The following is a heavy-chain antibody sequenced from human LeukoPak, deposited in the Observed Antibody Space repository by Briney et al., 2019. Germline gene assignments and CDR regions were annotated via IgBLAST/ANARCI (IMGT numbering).Heavy chain of an antibody. Sequence: GGSLRPSCADSGFTFSGYGLPWVRQAPGKGLEWVAVISFDGSKTQYADSVKGRFTISRDTFRSTLSLQMHSLRPEDTAVYYCAKDHVDSSSWSQYFDLWGRGTPVTVSS. CDR2: ISFDGSKT. J-gene: IGHJ2*01. D-gene: IGHD6-13*01. CDR1: GFTFSGYG. CDR3: AKDHVDSSSWSQYFDL. V-gene: IGHV3-30*18.